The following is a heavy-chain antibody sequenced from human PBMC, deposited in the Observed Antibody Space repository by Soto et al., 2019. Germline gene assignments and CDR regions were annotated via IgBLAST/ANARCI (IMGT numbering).Heavy chain of an antibody. CDR1: GGTFNTYT. D-gene: IGHD6-6*01. J-gene: IGHJ4*02. V-gene: IGHV1-69*08. Sequence: QVQLVQSGAELKVAGSSVRVSCTASGGTFNTYTFSWVRQAPGQGLEWMGRIIPFLGISNYAPQFQGRIMIAANRSTSTTYLDLTGLTSEDTALYYCATEDRSSSVDDWGQGSLVTVSS. CDR2: IIPFLGIS. CDR3: ATEDRSSSVDD.